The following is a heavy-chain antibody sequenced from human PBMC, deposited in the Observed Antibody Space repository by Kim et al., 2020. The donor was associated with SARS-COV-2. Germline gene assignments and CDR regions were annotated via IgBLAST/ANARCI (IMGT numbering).Heavy chain of an antibody. CDR2: IERDGSEI. CDR3: AAGKGWIRDF. J-gene: IGHJ4*02. V-gene: IGHV3-7*01. CDR1: GFTFSDYY. Sequence: GGSLRLSCAASGFTFSDYYMNWVRQAPGKGLEWVAIIERDGSEIHYVDSVKGRFTISRDNTKKSLDLQMNSLRAEDTDLYFCAAGKGWIRDFWGQGTLVTVSS. D-gene: IGHD5-18*01.